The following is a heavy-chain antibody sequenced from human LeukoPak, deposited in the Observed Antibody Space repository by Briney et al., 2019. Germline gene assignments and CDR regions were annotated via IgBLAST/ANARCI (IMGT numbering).Heavy chain of an antibody. J-gene: IGHJ4*02. CDR1: GFTFSSYG. V-gene: IGHV3-30*18. Sequence: GRSLRLSCAASGFTFSSYGVHWVRQAPGKGLEWVAVISYDGSNKYYADSVKGRFTISRDNSKNTLYLQMNSLRAEDTAVYYCAKGLQLWAPIDYWGQGTLVTVSS. CDR2: ISYDGSNK. CDR3: AKGLQLWAPIDY. D-gene: IGHD5-18*01.